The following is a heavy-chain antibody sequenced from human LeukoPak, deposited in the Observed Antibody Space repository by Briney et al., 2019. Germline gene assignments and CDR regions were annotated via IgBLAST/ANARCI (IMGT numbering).Heavy chain of an antibody. CDR3: ARGDRPAHDFWSGIAYYMDV. D-gene: IGHD3-3*01. J-gene: IGHJ6*03. CDR2: ISSDGSNK. CDR1: GFTFSSYG. Sequence: QPGGSLRLSCAASGFTFSSYGMHWVRQAPGKGLEWVALISSDGSNKYYVDSVRGRFTISRDNSKNALYLQMNSLRAEDTAVYYCARGDRPAHDFWSGIAYYMDVWGKGTTVTVSS. V-gene: IGHV3-30*03.